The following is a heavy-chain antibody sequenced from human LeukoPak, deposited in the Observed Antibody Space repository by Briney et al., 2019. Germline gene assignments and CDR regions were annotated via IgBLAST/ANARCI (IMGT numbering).Heavy chain of an antibody. J-gene: IGHJ3*02. CDR2: INHSGST. CDR3: ARAGVAVGDAFDI. V-gene: IGHV4-34*01. D-gene: IGHD6-19*01. CDR1: GGSFSGYY. Sequence: SETLSLTCAVYGGSFSGYYWSWIRQPPGKGREWIGEINHSGSTNYNPSLKRRVTISVATSKNQFSLKLSSVTAADTAVYYCARAGVAVGDAFDIWGQGTMVTVSS.